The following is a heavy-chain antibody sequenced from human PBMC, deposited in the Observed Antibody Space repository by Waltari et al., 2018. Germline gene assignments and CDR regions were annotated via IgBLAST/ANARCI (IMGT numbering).Heavy chain of an antibody. Sequence: WGSWGRRSPDKGREAVGQVHRKGRTNYNPSLASRAIVSLDSSMNQFSLRILSATAADTAVYYCARDLGRGLFLDSWGQGTLVTVSP. V-gene: IGHV4-4*02. CDR2: VHRKGRT. CDR1: W. D-gene: IGHD2-15*01. J-gene: IGHJ4*02. CDR3: ARDLGRGLFLDS.